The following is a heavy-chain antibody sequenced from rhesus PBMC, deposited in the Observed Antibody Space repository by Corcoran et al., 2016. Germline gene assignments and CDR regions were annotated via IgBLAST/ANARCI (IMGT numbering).Heavy chain of an antibody. D-gene: IGHD2-33*01. Sequence: QVQLQESGPGVVKPLETLSLTCAVSGGSISDSYRWSWIRQPPGKGLEWIGYIYGSSTSTNYNTSLKSRVTSSKDTSKNQFSLKLSSVTAADTAVYYCARWLSNWGQGVLVTVSS. V-gene: IGHV4S10*01. CDR1: GGSISDSYR. J-gene: IGHJ4*01. CDR3: ARWLSN. CDR2: IYGSSTST.